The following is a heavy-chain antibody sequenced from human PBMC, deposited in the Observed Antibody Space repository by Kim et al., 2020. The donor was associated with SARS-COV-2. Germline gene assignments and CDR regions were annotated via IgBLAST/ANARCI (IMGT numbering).Heavy chain of an antibody. CDR3: ARGQRLRYFASRRPSNGYYCSMGV. D-gene: IGHD3-9*01. J-gene: IGHJ6*02. Sequence: SETLSLTCAVYGGSFSGYYWSWIRQPPGKGLEWIGEINHSGSTNYNPSLKSRVTISVDTSKNQFSLKLSSVTAADTAGYYCARGQRLRYFASRRPSNGYYCSMGVWGQGTTVTVSS. CDR1: GGSFSGYY. V-gene: IGHV4-34*01. CDR2: INHSGST.